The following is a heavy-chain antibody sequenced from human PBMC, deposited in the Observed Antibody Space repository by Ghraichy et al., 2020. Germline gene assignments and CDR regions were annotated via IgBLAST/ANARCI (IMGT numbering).Heavy chain of an antibody. CDR1: GGSISSYY. J-gene: IGHJ5*02. Sequence: SETLSLTCTVSGGSISSYYGSWIRQPAGKGLEWIGRIYNDGITNYNPALQSRVTMSVDTSKNQYSLKLRSVTAADTAVYYCAAKYGVNSWLDPWGQGTLVTVSS. D-gene: IGHD4-23*01. CDR3: AAKYGVNSWLDP. V-gene: IGHV4-4*07. CDR2: IYNDGIT.